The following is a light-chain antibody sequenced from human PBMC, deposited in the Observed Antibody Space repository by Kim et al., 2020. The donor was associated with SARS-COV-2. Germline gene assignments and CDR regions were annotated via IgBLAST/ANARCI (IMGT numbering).Light chain of an antibody. CDR3: QQYNGT. CDR1: QSIGYW. V-gene: IGKV1-5*03. J-gene: IGKJ1*01. CDR2: KAS. Sequence: TLPTSVGDRVTITGRASQSIGYWLAWYQQKPGKAPKLLIYKASNLEGGVPSRFSGSGSGTEFTLTISSLQPDDFATYYCQQYNGTFGQGTKVDIK.